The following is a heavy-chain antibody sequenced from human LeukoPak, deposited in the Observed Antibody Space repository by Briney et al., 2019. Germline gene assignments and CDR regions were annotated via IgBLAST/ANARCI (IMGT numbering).Heavy chain of an antibody. J-gene: IGHJ4*02. CDR1: GGTFSSYA. CDR3: ARDHDYYGSGSYYNSHGY. D-gene: IGHD3-10*01. Sequence: SVKVSCKASGGTFSSYAISWVRQAPGQGLEWMGGIIPIFGTANYAQKFQGRVTITADKSTSTAYMELSSLRSEDTAVYYCARDHDYYGSGSYYNSHGYWGQGTLVTVSS. V-gene: IGHV1-69*06. CDR2: IIPIFGTA.